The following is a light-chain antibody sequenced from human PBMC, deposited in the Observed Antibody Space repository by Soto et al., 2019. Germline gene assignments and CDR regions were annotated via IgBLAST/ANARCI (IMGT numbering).Light chain of an antibody. CDR3: QQYGSSPYT. CDR1: QSVSSSY. J-gene: IGKJ2*01. CDR2: GAS. Sequence: EIVLTQSPGTLSLSPGERGTLSCRASQSVSSSYLAWYQQKPGQAPRLLIYGASSRATGIPDRCSGSGSGTDFTLTISRLDPEDFAVYYCQQYGSSPYTFGQGTKLEIK. V-gene: IGKV3-20*01.